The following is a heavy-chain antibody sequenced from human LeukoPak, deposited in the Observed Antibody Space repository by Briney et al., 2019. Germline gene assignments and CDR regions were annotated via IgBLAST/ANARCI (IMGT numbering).Heavy chain of an antibody. CDR2: IKQDGSEK. Sequence: GGSLRLSCAGSRFTFSSYWVTWVRQAPGKGLEWVANIKQDGSEKYYVDPVKGRFTISRDNAKNSLYLQMNSLRSEDTAVYYCARDGTPSYTSGWVYMDAWGKGTTVTISS. CDR1: RFTFSSYW. V-gene: IGHV3-7*01. CDR3: ARDGTPSYTSGWVYMDA. D-gene: IGHD6-19*01. J-gene: IGHJ6*04.